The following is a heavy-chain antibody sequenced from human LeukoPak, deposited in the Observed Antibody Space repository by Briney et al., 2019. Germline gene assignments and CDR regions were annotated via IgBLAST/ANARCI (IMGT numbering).Heavy chain of an antibody. CDR3: ARVTGYRIEDYFDY. J-gene: IGHJ4*02. CDR2: IYYSEST. CDR1: GGSISRYY. V-gene: IGHV4-59*01. Sequence: SETLSLTCTVSGGSISRYYWSWIRQPPGKGLEWIGYIYYSESTNYNPTLKSRVTISVATSTNQFSLRLSSVTAADTAVYYCARVTGYRIEDYFDYWGQGTLVTVSS. D-gene: IGHD6-13*01.